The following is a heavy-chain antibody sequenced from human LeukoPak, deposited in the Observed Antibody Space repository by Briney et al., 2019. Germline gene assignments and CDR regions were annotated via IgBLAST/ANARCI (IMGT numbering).Heavy chain of an antibody. D-gene: IGHD6-6*01. V-gene: IGHV3-7*03. CDR3: ARSSYSSSSSV. CDR1: GFTFSGFW. CDR2: INSDGSEG. Sequence: GGSLRLSCAVSGFTFSGFWMSWSRQAPGKGLEWVASINSDGSEGYYADVVKGRFTISRDNAKNSLYLQINSLRAEDTAVYYCARSSYSSSSSVWGKGTMVSVSS. J-gene: IGHJ3*01.